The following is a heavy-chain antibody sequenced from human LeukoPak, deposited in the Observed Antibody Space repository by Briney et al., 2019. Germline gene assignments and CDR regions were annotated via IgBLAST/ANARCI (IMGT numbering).Heavy chain of an antibody. J-gene: IGHJ4*02. D-gene: IGHD3-10*01. Sequence: QPGRSLRLSCTASGFTFGDYAMSWVRQAPGKGLEWVGFIRSKAYGGTTEYAASVKGRFTISRDDSKSIAYLQMNSLKTEDTAVYYCTSALFYYYGSGSYYPSPFDYRGQGTLVTVSS. V-gene: IGHV3-49*04. CDR1: GFTFGDYA. CDR2: IRSKAYGGTT. CDR3: TSALFYYYGSGSYYPSPFDY.